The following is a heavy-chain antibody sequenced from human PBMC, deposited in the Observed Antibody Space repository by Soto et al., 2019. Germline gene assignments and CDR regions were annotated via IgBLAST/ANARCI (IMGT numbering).Heavy chain of an antibody. CDR3: AKGGEVGGVLGDH. CDR1: GFAFNKFG. J-gene: IGHJ4*02. V-gene: IGHV3-30*18. CDR2: ISYDGSYQ. Sequence: VQVVESGGGLVKPGGSLRLSCEASGFAFNKFGMHWVRQAPGKGLEWVAFISYDGSYQYYADSVQGRLTITRDNSMNTLNMQLNSLRREDTAVYYCAKGGEVGGVLGDHWGQGTLVTVSS. D-gene: IGHD1-26*01.